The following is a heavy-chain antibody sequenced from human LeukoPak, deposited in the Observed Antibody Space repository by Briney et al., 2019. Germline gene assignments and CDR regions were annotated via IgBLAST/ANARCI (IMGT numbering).Heavy chain of an antibody. CDR3: ARHLNNWGYFDY. V-gene: IGHV4-59*08. J-gene: IGHJ4*02. CDR2: IYYSGST. CDR1: GGSISSYY. D-gene: IGHD3-16*01. Sequence: PSETLSLTCTVSGGSISSYYWSWIRQPPGKGLEWIGYIYYSGSTNYNPSLKSRVTISVDTSKNQFSLKLSSVTAADTAVYYCARHLNNWGYFDYWGQGTLVTVSS.